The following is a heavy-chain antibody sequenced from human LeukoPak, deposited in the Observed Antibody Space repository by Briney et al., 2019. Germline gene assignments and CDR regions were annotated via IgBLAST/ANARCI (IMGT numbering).Heavy chain of an antibody. J-gene: IGHJ4*02. Sequence: ASVKVSCKASGYTFTSYGISWVRQAPGQGLEWMGWISAYNGNTNYAQKLQGRVTMTTDTSTSTAHMELRSLRSDDTAVYYCARDGGRVGATVIDYWGQGTLVTVSS. CDR1: GYTFTSYG. D-gene: IGHD1-26*01. CDR2: ISAYNGNT. V-gene: IGHV1-18*01. CDR3: ARDGGRVGATVIDY.